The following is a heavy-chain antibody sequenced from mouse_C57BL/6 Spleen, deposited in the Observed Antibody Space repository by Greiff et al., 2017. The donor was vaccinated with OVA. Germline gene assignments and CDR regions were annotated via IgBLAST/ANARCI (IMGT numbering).Heavy chain of an antibody. V-gene: IGHV10-1*01. Sequence: EVQLVESGGGLVQPKGSLKLSCAASGFSFNTYAMNWVRQAPGKGLEWVARIRSKSNNYATYYADSVKDRFTISRDDSESMLYLQMNNLKTEDTAMYYCVRQYDYHWYFDVWGTGTTVTVSS. CDR2: IRSKSNNYAT. J-gene: IGHJ1*03. CDR1: GFSFNTYA. D-gene: IGHD2-4*01. CDR3: VRQYDYHWYFDV.